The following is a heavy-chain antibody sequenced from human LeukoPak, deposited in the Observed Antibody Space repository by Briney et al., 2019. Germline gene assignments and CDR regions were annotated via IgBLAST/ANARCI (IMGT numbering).Heavy chain of an antibody. CDR3: ATDRYYYGSGTYSFGY. D-gene: IGHD3-10*01. V-gene: IGHV4-30-4*01. Sequence: SETLSLTCTVSGDSISTGEYYWSWIRRPPGKGLEWIGYISYSGSTYYNPSLKSRVAISADTSKNQFSLRLTSVTAADTAVYYCATDRYYYGSGTYSFGYWGQGTLVTVSS. CDR2: ISYSGST. CDR1: GDSISTGEYY. J-gene: IGHJ4*02.